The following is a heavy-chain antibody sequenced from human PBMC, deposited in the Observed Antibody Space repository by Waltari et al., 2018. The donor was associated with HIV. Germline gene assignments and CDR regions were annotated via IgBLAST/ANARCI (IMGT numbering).Heavy chain of an antibody. CDR2: INHSGTT. J-gene: IGHJ4*02. CDR3: ARHRFTRGNSAWYFLY. Sequence: QVRLQQWGAGLLKPSETLSLTCAVYGGSFSNYYWTWIRQPPEKGLEWIGEINHSGTTDYNPSLKSRLTMSIDTSKNQFSLKLNSVTAADTAVYYCARHRFTRGNSAWYFLYWGQGTHVTVSS. V-gene: IGHV4-34*02. D-gene: IGHD6-19*01. CDR1: GGSFSNYY.